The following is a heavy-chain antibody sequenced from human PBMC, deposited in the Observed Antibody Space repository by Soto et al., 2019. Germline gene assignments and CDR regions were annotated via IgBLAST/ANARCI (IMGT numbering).Heavy chain of an antibody. CDR3: ARQGRIIAAAGTKYYCGMDV. Sequence: QLQLQESGPGLVKPSETLSLTCTVSGGSISSSSYYWGWIRQPPGKGLEWIGSIYYSGSTYYNPSLKSRVTISVDTSKNQFSLKLSSVTAADTAVYYCARQGRIIAAAGTKYYCGMDVWGQGTTVTVSS. J-gene: IGHJ6*02. CDR2: IYYSGST. V-gene: IGHV4-39*01. D-gene: IGHD6-13*01. CDR1: GGSISSSSYY.